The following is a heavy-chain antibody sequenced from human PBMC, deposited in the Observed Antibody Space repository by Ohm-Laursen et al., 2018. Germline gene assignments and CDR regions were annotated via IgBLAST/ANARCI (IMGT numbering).Heavy chain of an antibody. J-gene: IGHJ3*01. CDR2: IYKSGST. D-gene: IGHD1-1*01. V-gene: IGHV4-59*01. Sequence: GTLSLTCSVSGGSISSYYWSWTRQSPGKGLEWIGYIYKSGSTNYNPSLKSRVTISKDTSKNQFSLKLSSVTAADTAVYYCAAERRNAFDLWGQGTMVTVSS. CDR3: AAERRNAFDL. CDR1: GGSISSYY.